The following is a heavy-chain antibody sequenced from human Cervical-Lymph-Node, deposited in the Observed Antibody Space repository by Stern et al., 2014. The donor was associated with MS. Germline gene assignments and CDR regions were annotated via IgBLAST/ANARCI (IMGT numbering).Heavy chain of an antibody. CDR1: GFTFSSYA. CDR3: AKGDTNYHYGMDV. CDR2: ISRSGGTT. V-gene: IGHV3-23*04. Sequence: VQLVESGGGLVQPGGSLRLSCAASGFTFSSYAMSWVRQAPGKGLEWVSAISRSGGTTYYADSVKGRFTISRDNSKNTLYLQMNSLGAEDTAIYYCAKGDTNYHYGMDVWGQGTTVTVSS. J-gene: IGHJ6*02.